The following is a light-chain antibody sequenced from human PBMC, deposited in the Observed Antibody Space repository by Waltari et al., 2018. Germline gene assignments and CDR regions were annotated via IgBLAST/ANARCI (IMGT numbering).Light chain of an antibody. J-gene: IGLJ2*01. CDR2: DFT. Sequence: QSALTQPASVSGSPGQSITISCTVSISDVGGYRFVSWYQQHPDKAPKLMISDFTNRPSGVSSRFSGSKSGNTASLTISGLQAEDEADYYCSSYTSNSVLFGGGTKLTVL. CDR3: SSYTSNSVL. V-gene: IGLV2-14*03. CDR1: ISDVGGYRF.